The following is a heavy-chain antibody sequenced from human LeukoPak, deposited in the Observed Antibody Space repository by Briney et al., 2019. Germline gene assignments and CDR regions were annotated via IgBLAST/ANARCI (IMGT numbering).Heavy chain of an antibody. V-gene: IGHV3-48*02. CDR3: ARAIHDSSLYPFDY. Sequence: PGGSLRLSCTASGFTFGDYAMNWVRQAPGKGLEWVSYISSGSYTIYYADSVKGRFTISRDNAKNSLYLQMNSLRDEDTAVYYCARAIHDSSLYPFDYWGQGALVTVSS. D-gene: IGHD3-22*01. CDR1: GFTFGDYA. J-gene: IGHJ4*02. CDR2: ISSGSYTI.